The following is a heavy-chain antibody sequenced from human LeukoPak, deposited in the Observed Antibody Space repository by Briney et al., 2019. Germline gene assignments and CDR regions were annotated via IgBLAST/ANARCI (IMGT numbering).Heavy chain of an antibody. D-gene: IGHD3-10*01. V-gene: IGHV3-30*18. CDR3: ANLHGRYSGSGSYLSPDY. J-gene: IGHJ4*02. CDR1: GFTFSSYG. CDR2: ISYDGSNK. Sequence: PGRSLRLSCAASGFTFSSYGMHWVRQAPGKGLEWVAVISYDGSNKYYADSVKGRFTISRDNSKNTLCLQMNSLRAEDTAVYYCANLHGRYSGSGSYLSPDYWGQGTLVTVSS.